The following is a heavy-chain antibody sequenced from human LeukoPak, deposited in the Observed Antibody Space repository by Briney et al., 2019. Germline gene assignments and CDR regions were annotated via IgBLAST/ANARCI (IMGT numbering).Heavy chain of an antibody. V-gene: IGHV3-9*01. CDR2: ISWNSGSI. J-gene: IGHJ6*03. CDR3: AKSGYYYYMDV. CDR1: GFTFDDYA. Sequence: GGSLRLSCAASGFTFDDYAMHWVRQAPGKGLEWVSGISWNSGSIGYADSVKGRFTISRDNAKNSLYLQMNSLRTEDTALYYCAKSGYYYYMDVWGEGTTVTVSS. D-gene: IGHD6-13*01.